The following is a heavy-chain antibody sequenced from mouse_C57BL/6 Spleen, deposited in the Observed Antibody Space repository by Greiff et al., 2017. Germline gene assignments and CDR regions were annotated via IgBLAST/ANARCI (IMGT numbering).Heavy chain of an antibody. D-gene: IGHD1-1*01. V-gene: IGHV1-15*01. J-gene: IGHJ1*03. CDR3: TRQDYAWYFDV. CDR1: GYTFTDYE. CDR2: IDPETGGT. Sequence: QVQLQQSGAELVRPGASVTLSCKASGYTFTDYEMHWVKQTPVHGLEWIGAIDPETGGTAYNQKFKGKAILTADKSSSTAYMELRSLTSEDSAVXYCTRQDYAWYFDVWGTGTTGTVSS.